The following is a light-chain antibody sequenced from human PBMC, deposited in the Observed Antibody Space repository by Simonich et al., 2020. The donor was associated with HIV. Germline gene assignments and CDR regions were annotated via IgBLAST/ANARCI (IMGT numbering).Light chain of an antibody. CDR1: QSLVHSDGNTY. Sequence: DVVMTQSPLSLPVTLGQPSSISCRSSQSLVHSDGNTYLNWFQQRPGQSPRSLIYKVSNRDSGVPDVFSGSGSGTDFTLKISRVEAEDVGVYYCMQGIHLPLTFGGGTKVEI. V-gene: IGKV2-30*02. CDR2: KVS. CDR3: MQGIHLPLT. J-gene: IGKJ4*01.